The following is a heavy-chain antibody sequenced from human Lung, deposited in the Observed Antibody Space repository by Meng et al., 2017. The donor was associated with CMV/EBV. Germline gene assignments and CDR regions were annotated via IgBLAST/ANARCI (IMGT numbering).Heavy chain of an antibody. Sequence: GESXKISCAASGFTFSSYGMHWVRQAPGKGLEWVAFIRYDGSNKYYADSVKGRFTISRDNSKNTLYLQMTSLRAEDTAVYYCAKDLGRDAYYDFWSGPPPPGFDYXRQGXLVTVSS. CDR2: IRYDGSNK. CDR3: AKDLGRDAYYDFWSGPPPPGFDY. D-gene: IGHD3-3*01. J-gene: IGHJ4*02. CDR1: GFTFSSYG. V-gene: IGHV3-30*02.